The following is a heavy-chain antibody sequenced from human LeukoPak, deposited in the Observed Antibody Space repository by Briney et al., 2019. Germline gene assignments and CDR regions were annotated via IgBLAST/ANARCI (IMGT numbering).Heavy chain of an antibody. D-gene: IGHD3-22*01. CDR1: GGSISSGSYY. Sequence: PSETLSLTCTVSGGSISSGSYYWSWIRQPAGKGLEWIGRIYTSGSTNYNPSLKSRVTISVDTSKNQFSLKLSSVTAADTAVYYCARDASTYYYDSSGYLDYWGQGTLVTVSS. CDR2: IYTSGST. V-gene: IGHV4-61*02. CDR3: ARDASTYYYDSSGYLDY. J-gene: IGHJ4*02.